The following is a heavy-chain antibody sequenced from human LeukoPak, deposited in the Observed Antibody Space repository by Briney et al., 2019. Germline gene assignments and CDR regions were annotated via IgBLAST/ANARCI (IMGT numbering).Heavy chain of an antibody. J-gene: IGHJ3*02. V-gene: IGHV1-69*13. CDR3: ARDSSGYYSSRRKLDI. CDR2: IIPIFGTA. D-gene: IGHD3-22*01. CDR1: GGTFSSYA. Sequence: SVKVSCKASGGTFSSYAISWVRQAPGQGLEWMGGIIPIFGTANYAQKFQGRVTITADESTSTAYMELSSLRSEDTAVYYCARDSSGYYSSRRKLDIWGQGTMVTVSS.